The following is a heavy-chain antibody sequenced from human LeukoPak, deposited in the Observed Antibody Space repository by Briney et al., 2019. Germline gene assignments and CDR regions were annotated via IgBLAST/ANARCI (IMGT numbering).Heavy chain of an antibody. Sequence: PSETLSLTCTVSGGSISSYYWSWIRQPPGKGLEWIGNIDYSGSTIYNPALKSRVTVSVDTSKNQFSLNLTSVTAADTAVYYCARDVQSVYDYWGQGTLVTVSS. D-gene: IGHD5/OR15-5a*01. V-gene: IGHV4-59*01. CDR3: ARDVQSVYDY. J-gene: IGHJ4*02. CDR2: IDYSGST. CDR1: GGSISSYY.